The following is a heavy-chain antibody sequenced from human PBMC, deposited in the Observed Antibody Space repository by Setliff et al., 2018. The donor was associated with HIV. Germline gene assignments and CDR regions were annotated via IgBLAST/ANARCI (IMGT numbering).Heavy chain of an antibody. D-gene: IGHD3-10*01. J-gene: IGHJ5*02. CDR3: AKDRRYYYGSGSYAAET. V-gene: IGHV3-23*01. CDR2: ISGSGGSP. CDR1: GFTFSTYA. Sequence: PGGSLRLSCAVSGFTFSTYAMSWVRQAPGKGLEWVSSISGSGGSPYYPDSVKGRFTISRDNSKNTLFLQMNSLRAEDTAVYYCAKDRRYYYGSGSYAAETWGQGTLVTVSS.